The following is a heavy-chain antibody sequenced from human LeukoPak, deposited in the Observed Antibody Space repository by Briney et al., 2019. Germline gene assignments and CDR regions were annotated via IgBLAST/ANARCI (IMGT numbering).Heavy chain of an antibody. CDR3: ARKDPGYSGYSDFDY. CDR1: GGSISSSSYY. CDR2: IYYSGST. Sequence: PSETLSLTCTVSGGSISSSSYYWGWIRQPPGKGLEWIGSIYYSGSTYYNPSLKSQVTISLDTSKNQFSLKLSSVTAADTAVYYCARKDPGYSGYSDFDYWGQGTLVTVSS. J-gene: IGHJ4*02. D-gene: IGHD5-12*01. V-gene: IGHV4-39*07.